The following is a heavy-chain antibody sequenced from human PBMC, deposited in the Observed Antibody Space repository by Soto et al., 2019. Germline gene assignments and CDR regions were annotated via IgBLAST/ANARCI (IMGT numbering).Heavy chain of an antibody. CDR2: INPNSGDT. J-gene: IGHJ6*02. D-gene: IGHD1-26*01. Sequence: SVKVSCKASGYTFTGYYVHWVRQAPGQGLEWMGWINPNSGDTYLAQRFQGRVTMNRDTSIGTAYMELRGLTSDDTAEYYCAKGGAIVAAGTRVYLYNAMDVWGQGTAVTVSS. V-gene: IGHV1-2*02. CDR1: GYTFTGYY. CDR3: AKGGAIVAAGTRVYLYNAMDV.